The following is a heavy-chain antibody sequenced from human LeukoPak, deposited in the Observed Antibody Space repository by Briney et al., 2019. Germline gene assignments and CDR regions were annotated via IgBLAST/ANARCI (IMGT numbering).Heavy chain of an antibody. CDR2: IYTSGSN. J-gene: IGHJ5*02. Sequence: SETLSLTCTVSGGPLSIYHWIWLRQPAGKGLEGIGHIYTSGSNHYNPSLKSRVTMSVDTSKNQFSLKLSSVTAADTAVYYCARDDYDILTGYYWFDPWGQGTLVTVSS. V-gene: IGHV4-4*07. CDR1: GGPLSIYH. CDR3: ARDDYDILTGYYWFDP. D-gene: IGHD3-9*01.